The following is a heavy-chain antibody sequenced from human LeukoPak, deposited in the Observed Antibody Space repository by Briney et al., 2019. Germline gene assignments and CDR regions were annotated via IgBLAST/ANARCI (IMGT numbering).Heavy chain of an antibody. V-gene: IGHV3-23*01. CDR1: GLTFSSYA. J-gene: IGHJ4*02. CDR3: AKGSGGATRPFDY. Sequence: GGSLRLSCAASGLTFSSYAMSWVRQAPGKGLQWVSGISGSGVNTYDAYSVKGRFTVSRDNSKNTLYLQMNSLRAEDTAVYYCAKGSGGATRPFDYWGQGTLVTVSS. D-gene: IGHD1-26*01. CDR2: ISGSGVNT.